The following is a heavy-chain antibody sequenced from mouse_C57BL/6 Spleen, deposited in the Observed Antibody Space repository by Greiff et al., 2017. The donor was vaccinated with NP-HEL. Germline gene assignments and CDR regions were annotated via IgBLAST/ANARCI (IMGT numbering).Heavy chain of an antibody. CDR1: GYTFTSYG. CDR3: ARRDGNPFAY. J-gene: IGHJ3*01. D-gene: IGHD2-1*01. Sequence: QVQLQQSGAELARPGASVKLSCKASGYTFTSYGISWVKQRTGQGLEWIGEIYPRSGNTYYNEKLKGKATLTADKSSSTAYMELRSLTSEDSAVYFCARRDGNPFAYWGQGTLVTVSA. CDR2: IYPRSGNT. V-gene: IGHV1-81*01.